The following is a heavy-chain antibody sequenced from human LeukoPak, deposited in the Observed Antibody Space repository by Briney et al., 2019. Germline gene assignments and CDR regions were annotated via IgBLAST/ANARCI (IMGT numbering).Heavy chain of an antibody. D-gene: IGHD3-22*01. CDR2: ISGSGATT. CDR1: GFTLNSYA. Sequence: RSGGPLRLSCAASGFTLNSYAMSWVRQAPAKGLEWVSTISGSGATTNYADSVKGRFTISRDNSKKTLYLQMNSLRAEDTAVYYCARETSGYYYGFDYWGQGTLVTVSS. J-gene: IGHJ4*02. V-gene: IGHV3-23*01. CDR3: ARETSGYYYGFDY.